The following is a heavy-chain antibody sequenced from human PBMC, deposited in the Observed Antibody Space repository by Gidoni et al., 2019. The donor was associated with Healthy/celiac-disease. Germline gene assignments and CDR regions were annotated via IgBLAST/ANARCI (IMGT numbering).Heavy chain of an antibody. CDR2: ISGSGGST. CDR3: AKVGAAAGTSYYFDY. CDR1: GFTFSRYA. D-gene: IGHD6-13*01. J-gene: IGHJ4*02. V-gene: IGHV3-23*01. Sequence: EVQLLESGGGLVQPGGSLRLSCAASGFTFSRYAMSWVRQAPGKGLEWVSAISGSGGSTYYADSVKGRFTISRDNSKNTLYLQMNSLRAEDTAVYYCAKVGAAAGTSYYFDYWGQGTLVTVSS.